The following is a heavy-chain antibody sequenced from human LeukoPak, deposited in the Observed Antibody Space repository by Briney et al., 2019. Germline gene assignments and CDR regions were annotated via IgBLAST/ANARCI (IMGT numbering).Heavy chain of an antibody. CDR2: ITTYSGLT. Sequence: GASVKVSCKASGYTFTSYYMHWVRQAPGQGLEWMGWITTYSGLTHYAQKFQDRVTFSTDRSTTTAFMEMRRLRSDDTAVYYCARDAEGLDSWGQGTVVTVSS. J-gene: IGHJ4*02. CDR1: GYTFTSYY. CDR3: ARDAEGLDS. V-gene: IGHV1-18*04.